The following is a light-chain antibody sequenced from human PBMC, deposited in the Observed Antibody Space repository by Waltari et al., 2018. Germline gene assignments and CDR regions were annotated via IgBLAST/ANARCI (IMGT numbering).Light chain of an antibody. CDR1: STDVGTFDL. CDR3: CSFADSSASWV. J-gene: IGLJ3*02. V-gene: IGLV2-23*02. Sequence: QSALTQPASVSGPHGQSITTSCPGTSTDVGTFDLVPWYQQHPGKPPKLMIHDVNKRPSGVSPRFSGSKSGNTASLTISGLQAEDEADYYCCSFADSSASWVFGGGTKLTVL. CDR2: DVN.